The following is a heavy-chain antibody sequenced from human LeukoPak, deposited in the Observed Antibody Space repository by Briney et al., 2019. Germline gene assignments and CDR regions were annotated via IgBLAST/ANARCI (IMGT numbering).Heavy chain of an antibody. CDR1: GFTFSSYG. V-gene: IGHV3-30*03. CDR3: ARKIVVVPAAIQRVWFGEHRDYYYYGMDV. Sequence: GGSLRLSCAASGFTFSSYGMHWVRQAPGKGLEWVAVISYDGSNKYYADSVKGRFTISRDNSKNTLYLQMNSLRSEDTAVYYCARKIVVVPAAIQRVWFGEHRDYYYYGMDVWGQGTTVTVSS. CDR2: ISYDGSNK. J-gene: IGHJ6*02. D-gene: IGHD2-2*01.